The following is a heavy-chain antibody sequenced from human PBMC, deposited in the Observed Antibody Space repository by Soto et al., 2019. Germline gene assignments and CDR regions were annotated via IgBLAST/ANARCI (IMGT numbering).Heavy chain of an antibody. D-gene: IGHD4-4*01. CDR2: ISYDGGDK. CDR3: VQLNEYSNAFDV. V-gene: IGHV3-30*10. J-gene: IGHJ3*01. CDR1: GFMFPNYV. Sequence: PGGSLRLSCAASGFMFPNYVMHWVRQAPGRGLEWVSRISYDGGDKYYTDAVKGRFTVSRDNSRNSLYLQMDSLRADDTGVYYCVQLNEYSNAFDVWGQGTMVTVSS.